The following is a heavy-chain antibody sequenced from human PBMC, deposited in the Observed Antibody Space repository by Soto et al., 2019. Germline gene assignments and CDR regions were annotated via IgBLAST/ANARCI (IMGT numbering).Heavy chain of an antibody. D-gene: IGHD6-19*01. CDR1: GWSFSGYY. Sequence: XDTLSLTCAVDGWSFSGYYWSWIRQPPGKGLEWIGEINHSGSTNYNPSLKSRVTISVDTSKNQFSLKLSSVTAADTAVYYCARTGYSSGWYKAAFDIWGQGTMVTVSS. V-gene: IGHV4-34*01. CDR3: ARTGYSSGWYKAAFDI. J-gene: IGHJ3*02. CDR2: INHSGST.